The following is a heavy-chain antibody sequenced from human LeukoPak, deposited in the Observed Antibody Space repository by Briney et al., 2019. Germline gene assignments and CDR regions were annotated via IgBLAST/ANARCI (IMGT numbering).Heavy chain of an antibody. J-gene: IGHJ4*02. CDR1: VASISSRIHS. D-gene: IGHD6-19*01. CDR2: MFYSGNT. CDR3: ARHQYRSGSTYHFDS. Sequence: SQTRSLTSTSPVASISSRIHSGAGSPQPPGKGLEWFGTMFYSGNTYYNSSLKSRVTMSVDTSKNLFSLKVTSMTAADTAVYYCARHQYRSGSTYHFDSWGQGTLVTVSS. V-gene: IGHV4-39*01.